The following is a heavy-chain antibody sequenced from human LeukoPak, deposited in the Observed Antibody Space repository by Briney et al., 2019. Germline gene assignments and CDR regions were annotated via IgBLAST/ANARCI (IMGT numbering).Heavy chain of an antibody. Sequence: SETLSLTCAVSGYSISSGYYWGWIRQPPGKGLEWIGSIYHSGSTYYNPSLKSRVTISEDTSKNQFSLKLSSVTAADTAVYYCARRVSSSSSGFDYWGQGTLVTVSS. J-gene: IGHJ4*02. V-gene: IGHV4-38-2*01. CDR3: ARRVSSSSSGFDY. CDR2: IYHSGST. D-gene: IGHD6-6*01. CDR1: GYSISSGYY.